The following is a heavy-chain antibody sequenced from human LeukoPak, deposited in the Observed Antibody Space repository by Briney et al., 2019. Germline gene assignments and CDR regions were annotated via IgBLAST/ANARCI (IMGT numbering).Heavy chain of an antibody. V-gene: IGHV1-18*01. CDR3: ARDHLGYCSSISCYKVDAFDI. CDR2: ISAYNGNT. CDR1: GYTFTNYG. D-gene: IGHD2-2*02. J-gene: IGHJ3*02. Sequence: ASVKVSCKASGYTFTNYGISWVRQAPGQGLEWMGWISAYNGNTNYAQKLQGRVTMTTDTPTSTAYMELRSLRSDDTAVYYRARDHLGYCSSISCYKVDAFDIWGQGTMVTVSS.